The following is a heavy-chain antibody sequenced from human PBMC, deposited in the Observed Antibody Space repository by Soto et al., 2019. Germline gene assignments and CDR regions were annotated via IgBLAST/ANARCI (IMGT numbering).Heavy chain of an antibody. CDR2: IYYSGST. CDR1: GGSISSSSYY. Sequence: PSETLSLTCTVSGGSISSSSYYWGWIRQPPGKGLEWIGSIYYSGSTYYNPSLKSRVTISVDTSKNQFSLKLSSVTAADTAVYYCARGFSYSSSWPGENWFDPWGQGTLVTVSS. J-gene: IGHJ5*02. CDR3: ARGFSYSSSWPGENWFDP. D-gene: IGHD6-13*01. V-gene: IGHV4-39*01.